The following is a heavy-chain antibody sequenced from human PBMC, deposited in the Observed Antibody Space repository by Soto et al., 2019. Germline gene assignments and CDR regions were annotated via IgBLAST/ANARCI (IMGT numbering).Heavy chain of an antibody. Sequence: QVQLQESGPGLVKPSETLSLTCTISGGPMNNYYCSWFRQPRGQGLEWIGYMGYNGFTRYNPSLRXXVXFSLEPAKTQFSLNLSSVTAADTALYSCARQGVGELHGLVDVWGQGITVTVSS. D-gene: IGHD4-17*01. CDR2: MGYNGFT. V-gene: IGHV4-59*08. J-gene: IGHJ6*02. CDR1: GGPMNNYY. CDR3: ARQGVGELHGLVDV.